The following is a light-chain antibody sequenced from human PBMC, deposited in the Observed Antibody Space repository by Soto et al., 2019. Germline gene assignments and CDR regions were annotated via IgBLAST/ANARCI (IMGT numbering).Light chain of an antibody. Sequence: IVMTQSPGTLSVSPGERATLSCRASQNIGNKVGWYQQKPGQAPRLLIYGASTRATGIPVRFSGSGSGTEFTLTITSLQSEDFAVYYCQQYGDWPPDTFGQGTKVEI. CDR2: GAS. V-gene: IGKV3-15*01. CDR3: QQYGDWPPDT. CDR1: QNIGNK. J-gene: IGKJ2*01.